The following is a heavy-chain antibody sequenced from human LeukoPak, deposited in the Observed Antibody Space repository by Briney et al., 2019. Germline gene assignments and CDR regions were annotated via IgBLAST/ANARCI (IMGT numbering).Heavy chain of an antibody. J-gene: IGHJ4*02. CDR3: ARDPGWDTAMVPDY. CDR2: ISAYNGNT. D-gene: IGHD5-18*01. Sequence: ASVKVSCKASGYTFTSYGISWVRQAPGQGLEWMGWISAYNGNTNYAQKLQGRVTMTTDTSTSTAYMELRSLRSDDTAAYYCARDPGWDTAMVPDYWGQGTLVTVSS. V-gene: IGHV1-18*01. CDR1: GYTFTSYG.